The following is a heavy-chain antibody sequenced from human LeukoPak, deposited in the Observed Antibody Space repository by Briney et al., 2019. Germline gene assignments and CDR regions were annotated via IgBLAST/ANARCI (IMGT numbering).Heavy chain of an antibody. V-gene: IGHV3-48*01. Sequence: GGSLRLSCAASGFTFSSYSMNWVRQAPGKGLEWVSYISSSSSTIYYADSVKGRFTISRDNAKNSLYLQMNSLRAEDTAVFYCARGSYDFWSGYRPVYYFDYWGQGTLVTVSS. CDR3: ARGSYDFWSGYRPVYYFDY. J-gene: IGHJ4*02. CDR2: ISSSSSTI. CDR1: GFTFSSYS. D-gene: IGHD3-3*01.